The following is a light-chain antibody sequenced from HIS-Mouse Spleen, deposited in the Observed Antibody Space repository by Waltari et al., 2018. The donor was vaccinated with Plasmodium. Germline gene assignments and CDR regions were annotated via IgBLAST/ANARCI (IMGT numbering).Light chain of an antibody. J-gene: IGLJ3*02. Sequence: QSALTQPASVSGSPGQSITISCTGTSSDVGGSNYVSWYQQHPGKAPKRMIYDVSNRPSGVSNRFSCSKSGNTASLTISGPQAEDEADYYCSSYTSSSTRVFGGGTKLTVL. CDR3: SSYTSSSTRV. CDR2: DVS. CDR1: SSDVGGSNY. V-gene: IGLV2-14*03.